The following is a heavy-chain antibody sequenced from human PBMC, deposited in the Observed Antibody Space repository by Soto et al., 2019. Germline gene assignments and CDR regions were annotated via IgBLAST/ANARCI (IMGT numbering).Heavy chain of an antibody. J-gene: IGHJ6*02. CDR3: VKAHSPKYSTRWLPTYSYYGRDV. D-gene: IGHD6-19*01. CDR1: GFTFSSSA. Sequence: PGGSLRLSCSASGFTFSSSAMHWVRQAPGKGLDYVSAISSNGGSTYYADSVKGRLTISRDNSKNTLYLQMSSLRAADTHVYYCVKAHSPKYSTRWLPTYSYYGRDVWGQGTTVTVSS. V-gene: IGHV3-64D*06. CDR2: ISSNGGST.